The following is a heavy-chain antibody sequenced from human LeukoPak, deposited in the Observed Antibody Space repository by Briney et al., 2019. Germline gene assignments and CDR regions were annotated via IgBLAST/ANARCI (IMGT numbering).Heavy chain of an antibody. Sequence: SETLSLTCNVSGGSISSFYWNWIRQPPGKGLEWIGYIYTSGVTNYNPSLKSRVTISVDTSKNQFSLKLTSVTAADTAVYYCARRSWGVYYFDYWGQGTLVTVSS. J-gene: IGHJ4*02. CDR2: IYTSGVT. V-gene: IGHV4-4*09. CDR1: GGSISSFY. CDR3: ARRSWGVYYFDY. D-gene: IGHD3-10*01.